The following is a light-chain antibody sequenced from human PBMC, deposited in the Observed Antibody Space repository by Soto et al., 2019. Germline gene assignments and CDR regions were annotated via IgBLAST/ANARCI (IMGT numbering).Light chain of an antibody. CDR3: QQYSTSPPGFT. V-gene: IGKV3-20*01. CDR2: GAS. Sequence: EIVLTQSPGTLSLSPGERATLSCRASRSVSSAYLAWYQQKPGQAPRLLIYGASSRATGIPDRFTGSGSGTDFTLTISRLEPEDFAVYYCQQYSTSPPGFTFGPGTKVDIK. CDR1: RSVSSAY. J-gene: IGKJ3*01.